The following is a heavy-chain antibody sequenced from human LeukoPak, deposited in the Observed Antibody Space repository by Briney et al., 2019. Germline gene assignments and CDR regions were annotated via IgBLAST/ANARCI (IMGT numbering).Heavy chain of an antibody. D-gene: IGHD3-3*01. CDR2: IYHSGST. CDR1: GGSISSSSYY. Sequence: SETLSLTCTVSGGSISSSSYYWSWIRQPPGKGLEWIGYIYHSGSTYYNPSLKSRVTISVDRSKNQFSLKLSSVTAADTAVYYCATTFNYDFWSGYYYYYYMDVWGKGTTVTVSS. J-gene: IGHJ6*03. CDR3: ATTFNYDFWSGYYYYYYMDV. V-gene: IGHV4-30-2*01.